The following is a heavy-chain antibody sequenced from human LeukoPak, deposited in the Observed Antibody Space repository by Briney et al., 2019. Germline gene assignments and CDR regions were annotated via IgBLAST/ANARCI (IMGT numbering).Heavy chain of an antibody. J-gene: IGHJ4*02. CDR2: ISYDGSNK. D-gene: IGHD3-3*01. CDR3: ARQPYYDFWSGYYFDY. CDR1: GFTFSSYA. Sequence: GESLRLSCAASGFTFSSYAMHWVRQAPGKGLEWVAVISYDGSNKYYADSVKGRFTISRDNSKNTLYLQMNSLRAEDTAVYYCARQPYYDFWSGYYFDYWGQGTLVTVSS. V-gene: IGHV3-30-3*01.